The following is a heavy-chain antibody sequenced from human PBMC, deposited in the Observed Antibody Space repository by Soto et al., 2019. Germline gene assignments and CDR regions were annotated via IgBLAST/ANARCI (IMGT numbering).Heavy chain of an antibody. CDR3: AWGRGYSYGLDY. V-gene: IGHV1-69*13. CDR2: IIPIFGTA. CDR1: GGTFSSYA. Sequence: GASVKVSCKASGGTFSSYAISWVRQAPGQGLEWMGGIIPIFGTANYAQKFQGRVTITADESTSTAYVELSSLRSEDTAVYYCAWGRGYSYGLDYWGQGTLVTVSS. D-gene: IGHD5-18*01. J-gene: IGHJ4*02.